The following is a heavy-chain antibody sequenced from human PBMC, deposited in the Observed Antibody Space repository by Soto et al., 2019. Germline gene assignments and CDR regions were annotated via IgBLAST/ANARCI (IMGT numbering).Heavy chain of an antibody. V-gene: IGHV3-23*01. CDR3: ARVGVYYDFWSGYSGYRGAFDI. J-gene: IGHJ3*02. D-gene: IGHD3-3*01. CDR2: ISGSGGST. Sequence: VQLLESGGGLVQPGGSLRLSCAASGFTFSSYAMSWVRQAPGKGLEWVSAISGSGGSTYYADSVKGRFTISRDNSKNTLYLQMNSLRAEDTAVYYCARVGVYYDFWSGYSGYRGAFDIWGQGTMVTVSS. CDR1: GFTFSSYA.